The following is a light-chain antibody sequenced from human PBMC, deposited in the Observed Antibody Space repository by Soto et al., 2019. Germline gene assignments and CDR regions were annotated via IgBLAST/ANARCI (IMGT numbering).Light chain of an antibody. CDR3: QQYGSSPPT. Sequence: EIVLTQSPGTLSLSPGERATHSCRASQSVSSSYLAWYQQKPGQAPRLLIYGASSRATGIPDRFSGSGSGTDFTLTISRLEPEDFAVYYCQQYGSSPPTFGQGTKVEIK. CDR1: QSVSSSY. J-gene: IGKJ1*01. CDR2: GAS. V-gene: IGKV3-20*01.